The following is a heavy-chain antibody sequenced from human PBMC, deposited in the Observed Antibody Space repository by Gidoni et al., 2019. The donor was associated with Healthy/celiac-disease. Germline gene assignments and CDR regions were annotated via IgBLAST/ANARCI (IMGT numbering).Heavy chain of an antibody. V-gene: IGHV3-23*01. CDR3: AKELWFGELLVGVGRWNY. D-gene: IGHD3-10*01. J-gene: IGHJ4*02. CDR1: GFTFSSYA. CDR2: ISGSGGST. Sequence: EVQLLESGGGLVQPGGSLRLSCAASGFTFSSYARSGVRQAPGKGLEWVSAISGSGGSTYYADSVKGRFTISRDNSKNTLYLQMNSLRAEDTAVYYCAKELWFGELLVGVGRWNYWGQGTLVTVSS.